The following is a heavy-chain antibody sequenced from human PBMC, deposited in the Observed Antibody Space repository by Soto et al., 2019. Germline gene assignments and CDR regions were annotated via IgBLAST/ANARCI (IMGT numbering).Heavy chain of an antibody. CDR3: ARDPYGGSYYFDY. V-gene: IGHV3-48*02. Sequence: GGSLRLSCAASGVTCSSYSMNWVRQAPGKGLEWVSYISSSSSTIYYADSVKGRFTISRDNAKNSLYLQMNSLRDEDTAVYYCARDPYGGSYYFDYWGQGTLVTVSS. CDR2: ISSSSSTI. CDR1: GVTCSSYS. J-gene: IGHJ4*02. D-gene: IGHD4-17*01.